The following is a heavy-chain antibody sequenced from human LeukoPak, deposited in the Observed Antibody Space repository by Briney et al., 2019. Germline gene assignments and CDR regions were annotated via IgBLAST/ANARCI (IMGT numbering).Heavy chain of an antibody. Sequence: GGSLRLSCAASGFTFNSYAMSWVRQAPGKGLEWVSAISANGGTTYSADSVKGRFSISRDNSKNTLYVQMNSLRAEDTAVYYCAKWSRTAVAGPLGYFDYWGQVTLVIVSS. CDR1: GFTFNSYA. CDR2: ISANGGTT. CDR3: AKWSRTAVAGPLGYFDY. V-gene: IGHV3-23*01. J-gene: IGHJ4*02. D-gene: IGHD6-19*01.